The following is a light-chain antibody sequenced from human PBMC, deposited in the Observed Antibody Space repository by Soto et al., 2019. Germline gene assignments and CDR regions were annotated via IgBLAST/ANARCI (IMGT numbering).Light chain of an antibody. CDR3: QQYNNLPLT. Sequence: MVQTPAPATLSVSPGERAPLSCRASQSVSSNLAWYQQKPGQAPRLLISGASTRATGVPARFSGSGSGTEFTLTITSLQSEDFAVYCCQQYNNLPLTLGPGTLLAIK. J-gene: IGKJ5*01. V-gene: IGKV3D-15*01. CDR2: GAS. CDR1: QSVSSN.